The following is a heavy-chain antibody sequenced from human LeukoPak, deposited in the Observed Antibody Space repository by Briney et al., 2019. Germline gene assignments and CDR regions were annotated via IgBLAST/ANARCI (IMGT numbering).Heavy chain of an antibody. CDR1: GFTFSSSW. D-gene: IGHD1-14*01. CDR2: ISYDEANK. V-gene: IGHV3-30*03. Sequence: GGSLRLSCAASGFTFSSSWMHWVRQAPGKGLEWVAHISYDEANKFYADSVQGRFTISRDNSKNTLYLQLSSLRSEDTALYYCARRPRQPHYYGLDVWGQGTTVTVSS. CDR3: ARRPRQPHYYGLDV. J-gene: IGHJ6*02.